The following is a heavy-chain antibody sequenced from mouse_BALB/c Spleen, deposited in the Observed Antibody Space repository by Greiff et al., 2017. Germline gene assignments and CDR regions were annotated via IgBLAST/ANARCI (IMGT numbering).Heavy chain of an antibody. Sequence: VQLVESGPGLVQPSQSLSITCTVSGFSLTSYGVHWVRQSPGKGLEWLGVIWSGGSTDYNAAFISRLSISKDNSKSQVFFKMNSLQANDTAIYYCARNWAYWGQGTLVTVSA. V-gene: IGHV2-2*02. J-gene: IGHJ3*01. CDR2: IWSGGST. CDR1: GFSLTSYG. CDR3: ARNWAY.